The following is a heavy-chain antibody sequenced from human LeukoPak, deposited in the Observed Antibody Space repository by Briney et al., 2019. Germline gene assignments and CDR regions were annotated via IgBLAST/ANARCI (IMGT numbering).Heavy chain of an antibody. J-gene: IGHJ6*03. Sequence: ASVKVSCKASGYTFTGYYMHWVRQAPGQGLEWMGWINPNSGGTNYAQKFQGRVTMTRDTSISTAYMELSRLSSDDPAVYYCARGRGGFYYYYMDVWGKGTKVTVSS. V-gene: IGHV1-2*02. CDR3: ARGRGGFYYYYMDV. CDR1: GYTFTGYY. CDR2: INPNSGGT.